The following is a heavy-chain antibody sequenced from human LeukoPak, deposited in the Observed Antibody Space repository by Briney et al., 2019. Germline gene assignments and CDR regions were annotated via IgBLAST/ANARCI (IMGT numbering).Heavy chain of an antibody. CDR2: IKQDGSEK. V-gene: IGHV3-7*01. Sequence: TGGSLRLSCAASGFTFSYYAMSWVRQAPGKGLEWVANIKQDGSEKYYVDSVKGRFTISRDNAKNSLYLQMNSLRAEDTAVYYCARDGRIPLTIFGVVTTYDYYYYGMDVWGQGTTVAVSS. D-gene: IGHD3-3*01. CDR1: GFTFSYYA. CDR3: ARDGRIPLTIFGVVTTYDYYYYGMDV. J-gene: IGHJ6*02.